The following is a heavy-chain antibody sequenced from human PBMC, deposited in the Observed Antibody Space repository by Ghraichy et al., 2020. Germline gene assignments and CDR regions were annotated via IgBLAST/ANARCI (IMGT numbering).Heavy chain of an antibody. CDR2: INPDGTGK. D-gene: IGHD3-10*01. V-gene: IGHV3-7*01. CDR3: ARGGVPYAESMS. CDR1: GFSFSDYW. Sequence: GGSLRLSCAASGFSFSDYWMTWVRQSPGKGLEWLANINPDGTGKFYMVSVRGRMSISRDNAQNSLFLQVNDLRVEDTAVYYCARGGVPYAESMSWGRGVLVRVSS. J-gene: IGHJ1*01.